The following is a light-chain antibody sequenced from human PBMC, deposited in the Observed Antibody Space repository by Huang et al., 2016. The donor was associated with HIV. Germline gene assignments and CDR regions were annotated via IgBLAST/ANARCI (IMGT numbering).Light chain of an antibody. V-gene: IGKV3-15*01. CDR1: QSLSSP. CDR2: GVS. Sequence: EIVMTQSPATLSVSPGERVTLSCRASQSLSSPLAWYQQKRGQAPRLLIYGVSPRATDIPARFSGSGSGTDFTLTINSLQSEDFATYYCQQYNDWPLTFGQGTEVEIK. J-gene: IGKJ1*01. CDR3: QQYNDWPLT.